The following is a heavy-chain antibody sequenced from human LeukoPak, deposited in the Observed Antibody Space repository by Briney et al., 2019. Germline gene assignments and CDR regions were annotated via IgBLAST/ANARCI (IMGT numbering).Heavy chain of an antibody. CDR2: IKTDGGEK. Sequence: PGRSLSLSCSASGFTFRDYWMSWVRQAPGKGLEWVANIKTDGGEKYYVDSVKGRFTISRDNAKKSLSLEMNNLSAEDAAVYYCARGEHGDYGYYFDYWGQGALVTVSS. V-gene: IGHV3-7*01. CDR1: GFTFRDYW. CDR3: ARGEHGDYGYYFDY. D-gene: IGHD4-17*01. J-gene: IGHJ4*02.